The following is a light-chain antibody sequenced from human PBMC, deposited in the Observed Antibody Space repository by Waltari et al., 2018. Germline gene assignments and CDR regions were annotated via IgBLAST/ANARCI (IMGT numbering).Light chain of an antibody. V-gene: IGKV1-6*01. Sequence: AIQMTQSPSSLHASVGDRVTISCRASQGINTDLGWYQQKPGRAPKLLISGASTLQSGVPSRFSGSGSGTVFTLTISSLQPDDFTTYFCLQDHTYPLTFGQGTKVDI. CDR1: QGINTD. CDR2: GAS. J-gene: IGKJ1*01. CDR3: LQDHTYPLT.